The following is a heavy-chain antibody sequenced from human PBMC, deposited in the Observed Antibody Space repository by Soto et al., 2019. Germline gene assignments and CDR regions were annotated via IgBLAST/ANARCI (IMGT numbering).Heavy chain of an antibody. CDR2: IYATGTT. CDR1: GASVSNKTYY. D-gene: IGHD1-1*01. Sequence: SETLSLTCSVSGASVSNKTYYWSWIRQPPGKRLEWIGRIYATGTTDYNPSLKSRVMMSVDTSKKQFSLKLRSVTAADTAVYYCVRDGTKTLRDWFDPWGQGISVTVSS. CDR3: VRDGTKTLRDWFDP. V-gene: IGHV4-61*01. J-gene: IGHJ5*02.